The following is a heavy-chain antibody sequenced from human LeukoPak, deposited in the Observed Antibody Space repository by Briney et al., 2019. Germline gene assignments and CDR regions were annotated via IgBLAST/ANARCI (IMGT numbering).Heavy chain of an antibody. CDR1: GYTFTGYY. J-gene: IGHJ1*01. V-gene: IGHV1-18*04. CDR3: ARDKAVTTEVTQHFQH. Sequence: ASVKVSCKASGYTFTGYYMHWVRQAPGQGLEWMGWISAYNGYTDYAQKFQFRVTMTTDTSTSTAYMELRSLRSDDTAVYYCARDKAVTTEVTQHFQHWGQGTLVTVSS. CDR2: ISAYNGYT. D-gene: IGHD4-23*01.